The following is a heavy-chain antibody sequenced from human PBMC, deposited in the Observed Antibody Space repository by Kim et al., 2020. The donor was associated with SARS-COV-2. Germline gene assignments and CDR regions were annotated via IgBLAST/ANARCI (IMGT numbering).Heavy chain of an antibody. Sequence: KGRFTISRHNSKNTLYLQMNSLRAEDTAVYYCARGVCSGGSCYSVYWFDPWGQGTLVTVSS. CDR3: ARGVCSGGSCYSVYWFDP. D-gene: IGHD2-15*01. J-gene: IGHJ5*02. V-gene: IGHV3-53*04.